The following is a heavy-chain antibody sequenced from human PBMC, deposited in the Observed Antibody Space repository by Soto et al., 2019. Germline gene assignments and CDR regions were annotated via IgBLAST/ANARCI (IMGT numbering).Heavy chain of an antibody. V-gene: IGHV1-18*01. J-gene: IGHJ4*02. CDR1: GYTFTSYG. D-gene: IGHD3-16*02. Sequence: QVQLVQSGAEVKKPGASVKVSCKASGYTFTSYGISWVRQAPGQGLKWMGWTSAYNGNTKYAQKLQGRVTMSTDTSTRPAYMELRSLRSDDTAVYYCAREDYDYVWGSYRYWGQGTLVTVSS. CDR3: AREDYDYVWGSYRY. CDR2: TSAYNGNT.